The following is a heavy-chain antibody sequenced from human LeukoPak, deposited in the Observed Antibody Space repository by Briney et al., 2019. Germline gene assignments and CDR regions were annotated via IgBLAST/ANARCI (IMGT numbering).Heavy chain of an antibody. CDR1: GFTFSGAA. Sequence: GGSLRLSCTASGFTFSGAAMHWVRQASGKGPEWVGHIRSKPNNYATAYAASVKGRFTISRDDSKNTAYLQMNSLKIEDTAVYYCTRPLGAAAGTYFDPWGQGTLVTVSS. D-gene: IGHD6-13*01. CDR3: TRPLGAAAGTYFDP. V-gene: IGHV3-73*01. CDR2: IRSKPNNYAT. J-gene: IGHJ5*02.